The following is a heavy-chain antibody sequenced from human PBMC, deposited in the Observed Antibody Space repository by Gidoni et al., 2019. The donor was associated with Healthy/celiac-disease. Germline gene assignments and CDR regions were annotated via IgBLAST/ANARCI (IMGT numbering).Heavy chain of an antibody. J-gene: IGHJ6*02. CDR2: SYTSGST. CDR1: GGSIRSYY. CDR3: AREIRTVRSSWYAGKVYYYYGMDV. Sequence: QVQLQESCPGLVKPSETLSLTCTVSGGSIRSYYWRWIRQPAGKGLEWIGRSYTSGSTNSNPSLKSRVTMSVDTSKNQFSLKLSSVTAADTAVYYCAREIRTVRSSWYAGKVYYYYGMDVWGQGTTVTVSS. D-gene: IGHD6-13*01. V-gene: IGHV4-4*07.